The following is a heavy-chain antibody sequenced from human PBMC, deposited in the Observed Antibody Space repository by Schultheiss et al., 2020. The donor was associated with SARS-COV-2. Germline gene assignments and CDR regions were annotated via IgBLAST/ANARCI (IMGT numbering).Heavy chain of an antibody. V-gene: IGHV4-61*05. J-gene: IGHJ6*02. CDR2: IYYSGST. D-gene: IGHD2-2*01. CDR1: GGSISSKNHY. CDR3: ASSTSPYYYYGMDV. Sequence: SESLSLTCTVSGGSISSKNHYWSWIRQHPGKGLEWIGYIYYSGSTYYNPSLKSRVTISVDTSKNQFSLKLSSVTAADTAVYYCASSTSPYYYYGMDVWGQGTTVTVSS.